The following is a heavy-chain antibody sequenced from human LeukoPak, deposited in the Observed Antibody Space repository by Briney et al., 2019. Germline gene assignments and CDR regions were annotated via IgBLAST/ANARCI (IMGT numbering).Heavy chain of an antibody. Sequence: GGSLRLSCAASGFTFSSYAMSWVRQAPGKGLEWVSAISGSGGSTYYADSVKGRFTISRDNSKNTLYLQMNSLRAEDTAVYYCAKAPGGPYSSGRYYFDYWGQGTLVTVSS. J-gene: IGHJ4*02. CDR1: GFTFSSYA. V-gene: IGHV3-23*01. CDR2: ISGSGGST. CDR3: AKAPGGPYSSGRYYFDY. D-gene: IGHD6-19*01.